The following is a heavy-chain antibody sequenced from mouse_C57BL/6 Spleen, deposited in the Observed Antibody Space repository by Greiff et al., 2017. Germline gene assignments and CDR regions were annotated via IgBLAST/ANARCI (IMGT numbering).Heavy chain of an antibody. D-gene: IGHD3-2*02. CDR2: ISSGGSYT. CDR3: ARQGDSSGYVTY. J-gene: IGHJ3*01. Sequence: VQLVESGGDLVKPGGSLKLSCAASGFTFSSYGMSWVRQTPDKRLEWVATISSGGSYTYYPDSVKGRFTISRDNAKNTLYLQMSSLKSEDTAMYYCARQGDSSGYVTYWGQGTLVTVSA. V-gene: IGHV5-6*01. CDR1: GFTFSSYG.